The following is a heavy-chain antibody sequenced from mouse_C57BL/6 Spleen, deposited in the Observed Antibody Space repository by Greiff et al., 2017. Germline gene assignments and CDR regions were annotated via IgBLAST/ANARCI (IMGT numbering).Heavy chain of an antibody. Sequence: DVKLVESGGDLVKPGGSLKLSCAASGFTFSSYGMSWVRQTPDKRLEWVATISSGGSYTYYPDSVKGRFTISRDNAKNTLYLQMSSLKSEDTAIYYCARHYGGRSRWDFDVWGTGTTGTVSS. J-gene: IGHJ1*03. V-gene: IGHV5-6*02. CDR3: ARHYGGRSRWDFDV. CDR1: GFTFSSYG. CDR2: ISSGGSYT. D-gene: IGHD1-1*01.